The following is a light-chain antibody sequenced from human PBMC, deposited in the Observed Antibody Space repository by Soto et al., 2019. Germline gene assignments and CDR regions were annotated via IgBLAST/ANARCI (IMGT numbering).Light chain of an antibody. CDR3: ASYASSNTVL. J-gene: IGLJ2*01. V-gene: IGLV2-14*03. CDR1: SSDIGGYNY. Sequence: QSVLTQPASVSGSPGQSITISCTGTSSDIGGYNYVSWYHQHPGKAPKLMIYDVSDRPSGVSNRFSGSKSGNTASLTISGLQAEDEADYYCASYASSNTVLFGGGTKLTVL. CDR2: DVS.